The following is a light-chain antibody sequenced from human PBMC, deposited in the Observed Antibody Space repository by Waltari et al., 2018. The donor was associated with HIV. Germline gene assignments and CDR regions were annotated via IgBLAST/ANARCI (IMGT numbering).Light chain of an antibody. CDR2: DVN. V-gene: IGLV2-11*01. CDR1: SSTTGSYDY. Sequence: HSALTQPRSVSGSPGQSVNITCTGTSSTTGSYDYVSWFQKFPGRAPKLLIFDVNKRPSGVPDRFSGFKSGDTASLTISGLQPDDESDYFCSSYGGVASYLIFGGGTTLTVL. CDR3: SSYGGVASYLI. J-gene: IGLJ2*01.